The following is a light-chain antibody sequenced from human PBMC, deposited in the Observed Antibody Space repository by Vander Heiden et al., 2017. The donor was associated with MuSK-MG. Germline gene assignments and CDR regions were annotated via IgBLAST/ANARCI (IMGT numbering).Light chain of an antibody. Sequence: QAVVTQEPSMTVSPGGTVTLTCGSSTAPVTSALYAYWFQQKPGQAPRTLIYDTGSRHAWTPARFSGSLRGGKAALTLSGAQPEDEADYYCLLTYSGAWVFGGGTKLTVL. CDR2: DTG. CDR1: TAPVTSALY. CDR3: LLTYSGAWV. V-gene: IGLV7-46*01. J-gene: IGLJ3*02.